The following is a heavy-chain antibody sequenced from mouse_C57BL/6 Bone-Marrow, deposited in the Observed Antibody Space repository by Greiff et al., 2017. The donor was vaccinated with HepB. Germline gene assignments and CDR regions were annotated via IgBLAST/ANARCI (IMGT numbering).Heavy chain of an antibody. CDR1: GFTFSDYG. V-gene: IGHV5-17*01. Sequence: EVQLVESGGGLVKPGGSLKLSCAASGFTFSDYGMHWVRQAPEKGLEWVAYISSGSSTIYYADTVKGRFTISRDNAKNTLFLQMTSLRSGDTAMYYCARQDYYGSSLLYYAMDYWGQGTSVTVSS. J-gene: IGHJ4*01. CDR2: ISSGSSTI. D-gene: IGHD1-1*01. CDR3: ARQDYYGSSLLYYAMDY.